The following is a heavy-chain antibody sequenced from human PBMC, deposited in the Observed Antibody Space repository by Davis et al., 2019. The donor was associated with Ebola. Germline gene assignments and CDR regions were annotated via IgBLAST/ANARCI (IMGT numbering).Heavy chain of an antibody. CDR3: AKGIVVVVAATPTSDY. V-gene: IGHV3-74*01. Sequence: GESLKISCAASGFTFSSYWMHWVRQAPGKGLVWVSRINSDGSSTSYADSVKGRFTISRDNSKNTLYLQMNSLRAEDTAVYYCAKGIVVVVAATPTSDYWGQGTLVTVSS. CDR2: INSDGSST. CDR1: GFTFSSYW. D-gene: IGHD2-15*01. J-gene: IGHJ4*02.